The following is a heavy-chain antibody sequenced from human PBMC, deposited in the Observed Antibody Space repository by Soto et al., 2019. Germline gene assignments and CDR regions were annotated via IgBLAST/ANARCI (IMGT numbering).Heavy chain of an antibody. J-gene: IGHJ6*02. CDR3: ARDYNYALDV. CDR1: GFNFSTYT. V-gene: IGHV3-48*02. Sequence: GGSLTLSCAASGFNFSTYTMNWVRQAPGKGLEWISYIRSSSSTIYYADSVKGRFTISTDSAKNSLYLQMNSLRDEDTAVYYCARDYNYALDVWGQGATVTVSS. CDR2: IRSSSSTI.